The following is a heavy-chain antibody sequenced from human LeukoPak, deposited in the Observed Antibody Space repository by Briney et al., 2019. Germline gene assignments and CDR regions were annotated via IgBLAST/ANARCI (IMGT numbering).Heavy chain of an antibody. D-gene: IGHD6-6*01. CDR3: ARLGRVSQGIAARPGWFDP. V-gene: IGHV4-30-2*01. J-gene: IGHJ5*02. CDR1: GGSISIGGYS. CDR2: IYHSGST. Sequence: PSETLSLTCAVSGGSISIGGYSWSWIRQPPGKGLEWIGYIYHSGSTYYNPSLKSRVTISVDTSKNQFSLKLSSVTAADTAVYYCARLGRVSQGIAARPGWFDPWGQGTLVTVSS.